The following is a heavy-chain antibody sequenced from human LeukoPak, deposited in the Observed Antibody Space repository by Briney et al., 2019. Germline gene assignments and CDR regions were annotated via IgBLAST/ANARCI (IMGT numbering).Heavy chain of an antibody. CDR3: ARGGVMGLDIVVVPAAVYFDY. J-gene: IGHJ4*02. D-gene: IGHD2-2*03. V-gene: IGHV4-34*01. CDR2: INHSGST. CDR1: GGSFSGYY. Sequence: PSETLSLTCAVYGGSFSGYYWSWIRQPPGKGLEWIGEINHSGSTNYNPSLKSRVTISVDTSKNQFSLKVSSETGADTAVYYCARGGVMGLDIVVVPAAVYFDYWGQGTLVTVSS.